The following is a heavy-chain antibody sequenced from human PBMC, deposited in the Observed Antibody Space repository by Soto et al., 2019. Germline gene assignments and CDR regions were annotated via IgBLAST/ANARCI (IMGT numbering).Heavy chain of an antibody. CDR3: AKDPYDSSGYYEDYFDY. J-gene: IGHJ4*02. Sequence: GGSLRLSCAASGFTFSSYGMHWVRQAPGKGLEWVAVISYDGSNKYYADSVKGRFTISRDNSKNTLYLQMNSLRAEDTAVYYCAKDPYDSSGYYEDYFDYWGQGTLVTVSS. D-gene: IGHD3-22*01. V-gene: IGHV3-30*18. CDR2: ISYDGSNK. CDR1: GFTFSSYG.